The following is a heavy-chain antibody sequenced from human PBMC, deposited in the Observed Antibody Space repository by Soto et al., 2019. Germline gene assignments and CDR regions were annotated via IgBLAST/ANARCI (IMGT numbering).Heavy chain of an antibody. CDR3: ASYCSSTSCPDKFGMDV. J-gene: IGHJ6*02. V-gene: IGHV1-18*01. Sequence: QVQLVQSGAEVKKPGASVKVSCKASGYTFTSYGISWVRQAPGQGLAWLGWISAYTGNTNYAQKHQGRVTMTTDTPTSTAYMELRSLRPDDTAVYYCASYCSSTSCPDKFGMDVWGQGTTVTVSS. D-gene: IGHD2-2*01. CDR2: ISAYTGNT. CDR1: GYTFTSYG.